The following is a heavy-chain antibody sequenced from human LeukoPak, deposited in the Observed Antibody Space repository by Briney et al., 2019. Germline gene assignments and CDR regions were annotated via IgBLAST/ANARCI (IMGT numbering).Heavy chain of an antibody. CDR3: ARRNGDSVYYGGMDV. D-gene: IGHD4-17*01. Sequence: PGGSLRLSCAASGFTFSSSDMHWVRQTTEKGLEWVSGIDTAGDTYYPGSVRGRFTISRENAKNSFYLQMNSLRAGDTAVYYCARRNGDSVYYGGMDVWGQGTTVTVSS. CDR1: GFTFSSSD. CDR2: IDTAGDT. V-gene: IGHV3-13*01. J-gene: IGHJ6*02.